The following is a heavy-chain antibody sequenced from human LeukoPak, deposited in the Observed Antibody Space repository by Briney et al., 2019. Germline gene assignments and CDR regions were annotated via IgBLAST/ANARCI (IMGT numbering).Heavy chain of an antibody. CDR1: GDSVSSNSAA. CDR3: ARDQGYVYGPDAFDI. D-gene: IGHD5-18*01. Sequence: RSQTLSLTCAISGDSVSSNSAAWNWIRQSPSRGLEWLGRTCYRSKWYNDYAVSVKSRITINPDTSKNQFSLQLNSVTSEDTAVYYCARDQGYVYGPDAFDIWGQGTMVTVSS. V-gene: IGHV6-1*01. CDR2: TCYRSKWYN. J-gene: IGHJ3*02.